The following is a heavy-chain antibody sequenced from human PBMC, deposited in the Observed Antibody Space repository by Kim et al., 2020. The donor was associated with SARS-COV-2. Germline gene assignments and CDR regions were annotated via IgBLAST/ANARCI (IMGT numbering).Heavy chain of an antibody. D-gene: IGHD5-12*01. V-gene: IGHV3-49*03. CDR2: IRSKAYGGTT. CDR1: GFTFGDYA. Sequence: GGSLRLSCTASGFTFGDYAMSWFRQAPGKGLEWVGFIRSKAYGGTTEYAASVKGRFTISRDDSKSIAYLQMNSLKTEDTAVYYCTRAVVRRLFDYWGQGTLVTVSS. J-gene: IGHJ4*02. CDR3: TRAVVRRLFDY.